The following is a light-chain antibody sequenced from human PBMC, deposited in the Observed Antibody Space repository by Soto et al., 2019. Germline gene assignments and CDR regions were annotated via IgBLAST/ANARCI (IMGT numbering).Light chain of an antibody. Sequence: EIVFTQSPCTLSLSPFERSTLSCRASQSVSSSYLAWYQQKPGLAPRLLIYDASSRATGIPDRFSGSGSGTDFTLTISRLEPEDFAVYYCQQYGSSPITFGQGTRLEI. CDR3: QQYGSSPIT. CDR2: DAS. CDR1: QSVSSSY. J-gene: IGKJ5*01. V-gene: IGKV3D-20*01.